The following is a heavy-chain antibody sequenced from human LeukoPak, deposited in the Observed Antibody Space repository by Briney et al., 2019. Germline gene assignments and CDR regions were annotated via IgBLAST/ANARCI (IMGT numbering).Heavy chain of an antibody. J-gene: IGHJ4*02. Sequence: PSETLSLTCAAYGVTFSGYYWSWIRQPPGKGLEWIGEINHSGSTNYNPSLKSRVTISVDTSKNQFSLKLSSGTAADTAVYYCARWEGGSYYDFDYWGQGTLVTVSS. CDR3: ARWEGGSYYDFDY. V-gene: IGHV4-34*01. CDR2: INHSGST. D-gene: IGHD1-26*01. CDR1: GVTFSGYY.